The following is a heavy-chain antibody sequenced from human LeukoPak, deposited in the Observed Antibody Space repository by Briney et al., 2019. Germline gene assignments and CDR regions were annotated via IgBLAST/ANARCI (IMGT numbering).Heavy chain of an antibody. CDR2: IYYTGTP. CDR3: ARVKATVTSFDI. V-gene: IGHV4-59*01. CDR1: GGSISSYY. J-gene: IGHJ3*02. Sequence: PSETLSLTCAVSGGSISSYYGSWIRQSPGKGLDWITNIYYTGTPYYNPSLQSRVTISVDMSKNQFSLKLSTVTAADTAVCYCARVKATVTSFDIWGQGTMVTVSS. D-gene: IGHD2/OR15-2a*01.